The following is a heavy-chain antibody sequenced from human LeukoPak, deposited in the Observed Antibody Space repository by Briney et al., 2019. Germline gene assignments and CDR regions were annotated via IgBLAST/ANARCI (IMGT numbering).Heavy chain of an antibody. J-gene: IGHJ4*02. CDR1: GGSISSHY. V-gene: IGHV4-59*11. Sequence: SETLSLTCTVSGGSISSHYWSWIRQPPGKGLEWIGYIYYSGSTNYNPSLKSRVTISVDTSKNQFSLKLSSVTAADTAVYYCARVGMGNCSGGSCYSDFDYWGQGTLVTVSS. CDR3: ARVGMGNCSGGSCYSDFDY. D-gene: IGHD2-15*01. CDR2: IYYSGST.